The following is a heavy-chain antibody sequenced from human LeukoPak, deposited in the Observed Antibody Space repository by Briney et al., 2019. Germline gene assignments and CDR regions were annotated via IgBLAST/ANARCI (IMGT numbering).Heavy chain of an antibody. CDR1: GVSFSGYY. V-gene: IGHV4-34*01. D-gene: IGHD2-2*02. CDR2: INHSGST. CDR3: ARAQGYCSSTSCYTSWFDP. Sequence: SETLSLTCAVYGVSFSGYYWSWIRQPPGKGLEWIGEINHSGSTNYNPSLKSRVTISVDTSKNQFSLKLSSVTAADTAVYYCARAQGYCSSTSCYTSWFDPWGQGTLVTVSS. J-gene: IGHJ5*02.